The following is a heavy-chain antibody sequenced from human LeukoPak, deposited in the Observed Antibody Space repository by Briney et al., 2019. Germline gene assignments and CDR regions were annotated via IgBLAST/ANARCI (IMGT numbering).Heavy chain of an antibody. CDR3: ARDTGDWYLDL. CDR1: GFTFSSYS. J-gene: IGHJ2*01. V-gene: IGHV3-21*01. Sequence: GGSLRLSCAASGFTFSSYSMNWVRQAPGQGLKWVSSISSSSSYIYYADSVKGRFTISRDNAKNSLYLQMNSLRAEDTAVDYCARDTGDWYLDLWGRGTLVTVSS. CDR2: ISSSSSYI. D-gene: IGHD3-10*01.